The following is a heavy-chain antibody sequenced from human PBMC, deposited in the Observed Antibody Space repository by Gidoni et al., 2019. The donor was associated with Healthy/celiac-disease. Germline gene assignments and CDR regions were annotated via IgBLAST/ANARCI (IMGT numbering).Heavy chain of an antibody. CDR1: GGSISSGDYY. D-gene: IGHD3-3*01. J-gene: IGHJ4*02. CDR3: ASSLGDFWSGYYTYFDY. Sequence: QVQLQESGPGLVKPSQTLSLTCTVSGGSISSGDYYWSWIRQPPGKGLEWIGYIYYSGSTYYNPSLKSRVTISVDTSKNQFSLKLSSVTAADTAVYYCASSLGDFWSGYYTYFDYWGQGTLVTVSS. CDR2: IYYSGST. V-gene: IGHV4-30-4*01.